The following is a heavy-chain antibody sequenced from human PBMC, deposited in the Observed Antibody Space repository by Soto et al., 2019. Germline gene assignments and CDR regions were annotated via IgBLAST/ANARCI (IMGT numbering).Heavy chain of an antibody. V-gene: IGHV4-59*01. Sequence: SETLSLTCTVSGGSISSYYWSWIRQPPGKGLEWIGYIYYSGSTNYNPSLEGRVTISVDTSKNQFSLKLSSVTAADTAVYYCAREGADGMDVWGQGTTVTVSS. CDR3: AREGADGMDV. J-gene: IGHJ6*02. CDR2: IYYSGST. CDR1: GGSISSYY.